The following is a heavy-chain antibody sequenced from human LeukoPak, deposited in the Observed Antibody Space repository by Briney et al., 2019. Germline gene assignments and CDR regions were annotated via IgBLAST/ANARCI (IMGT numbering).Heavy chain of an antibody. Sequence: SETLSLTCSVSGGSISNFYWSWIRQAPGKGLEWIGHFYYTGTTKYNPSLQSRVTISVDTSKNQFSLNLKSVTATDTAVYYCARGPQRYSSGWYFFDYWGHGTLVTVSS. CDR2: FYYTGTT. CDR3: ARGPQRYSSGWYFFDY. D-gene: IGHD6-19*01. CDR1: GGSISNFY. J-gene: IGHJ4*01. V-gene: IGHV4-59*08.